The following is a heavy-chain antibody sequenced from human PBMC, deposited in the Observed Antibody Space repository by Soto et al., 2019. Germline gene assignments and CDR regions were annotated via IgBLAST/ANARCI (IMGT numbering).Heavy chain of an antibody. Sequence: QVQLVESGGGVVQPGTSLRLSCAASRLTFSFYDMHWVRQAPGKGLEWLTMIWSDGSRAFYAESVKGRFTISRDNSKNTVYLQMSGLRAEDTAAYYCAGEPKGGAHDMDVWGQGTTVTVSS. J-gene: IGHJ6*02. CDR1: RLTFSFYD. D-gene: IGHD3-16*01. CDR2: IWSDGSRA. V-gene: IGHV3-33*01. CDR3: AGEPKGGAHDMDV.